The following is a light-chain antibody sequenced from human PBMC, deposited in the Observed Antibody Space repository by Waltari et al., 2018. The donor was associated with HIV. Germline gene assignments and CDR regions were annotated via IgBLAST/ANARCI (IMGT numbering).Light chain of an antibody. CDR1: QDISNY. CDR2: DAS. J-gene: IGKJ5*01. Sequence: DIQMTQSPSSLSASVGDRVTITCQASQDISNYLNWYQQKPGKAPKLLIYDASKLETGVPSRFSGSGSGTDFTLNISSLQPEEIATYYCQQYDNLPITFGQGTRLEIK. CDR3: QQYDNLPIT. V-gene: IGKV1-33*01.